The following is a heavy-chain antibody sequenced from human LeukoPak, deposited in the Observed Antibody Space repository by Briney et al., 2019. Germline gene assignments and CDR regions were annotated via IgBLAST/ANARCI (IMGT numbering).Heavy chain of an antibody. CDR1: GGSISSSYY. D-gene: IGHD1-1*01. V-gene: IGHV4-59*01. J-gene: IGHJ3*02. CDR3: ARVSGSAFDI. Sequence: SETLSLTCTVSGGSISSSYYWSWIRQPPGKGLEWIGFIYYTGNTNYNPSLKSRVTISVDTSKNQFSLKLSSVTAADTAVYYCARVSGSAFDIWGQGTMVTVSS. CDR2: IYYTGNT.